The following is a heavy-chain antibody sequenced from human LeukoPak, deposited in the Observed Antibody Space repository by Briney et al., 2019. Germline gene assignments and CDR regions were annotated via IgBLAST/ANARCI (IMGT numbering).Heavy chain of an antibody. D-gene: IGHD2-15*01. J-gene: IGHJ4*02. CDR3: ARGYCSGGSCLPRSKEFDY. Sequence: ASVKVSCKASGYTFTSYGISWVRQAPGQGLEWMGWISAYNGNTNYAQKLQGRVTMTTDTSTSTAYMELRSLRSDDTAVYYCARGYCSGGSCLPRSKEFDYWGQGTLVTVSS. V-gene: IGHV1-18*01. CDR2: ISAYNGNT. CDR1: GYTFTSYG.